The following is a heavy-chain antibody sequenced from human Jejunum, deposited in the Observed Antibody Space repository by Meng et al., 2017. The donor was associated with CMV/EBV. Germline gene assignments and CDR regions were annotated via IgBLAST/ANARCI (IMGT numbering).Heavy chain of an antibody. CDR1: GDSILRSAYY. Sequence: VTGDSILRSAYYGGWIRQSPAKGLEWIGSIYYSGSTYYKSSLRSRVTISVDTSKKQFSLKLKFVTAADTAVYYCARVSSIWSAFDYWGQGRLVTVSS. CDR3: ARVSSIWSAFDY. CDR2: IYYSGST. D-gene: IGHD6-13*01. J-gene: IGHJ4*02. V-gene: IGHV4-39*07.